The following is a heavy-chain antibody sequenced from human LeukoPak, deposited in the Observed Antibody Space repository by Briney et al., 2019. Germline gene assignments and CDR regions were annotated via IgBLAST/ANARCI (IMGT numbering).Heavy chain of an antibody. D-gene: IGHD4-17*01. V-gene: IGHV3-23*01. J-gene: IGHJ4*02. Sequence: GGSLRLSCAASGFTFSSYAMSWVRRAPGKGLEWVSAISGSGGSTYYADSVKGRFTIYRDNSKNTLYLQMNSLRAEDTAVYYCAKVWYGDYEMYFDYWGQGTLATVSS. CDR1: GFTFSSYA. CDR2: ISGSGGST. CDR3: AKVWYGDYEMYFDY.